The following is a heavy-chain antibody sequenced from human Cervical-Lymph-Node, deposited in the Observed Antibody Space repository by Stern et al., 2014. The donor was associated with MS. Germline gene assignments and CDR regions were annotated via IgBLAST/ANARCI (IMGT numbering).Heavy chain of an antibody. V-gene: IGHV3-21*06. CDR2: ISGRSSYI. Sequence: EVQLVESGGGLVKTGGSLTLSCVASGFVFSGDSMNWVRQAPGKGLEWVSRISGRSSYIHYADSVKGRFTISRDNSKNSVYLQMNGLRADDTAVYYCVKTASTSGLYYFDSWGQGTLVTVSS. CDR3: VKTASTSGLYYFDS. CDR1: GFVFSGDS. D-gene: IGHD2-8*02. J-gene: IGHJ4*02.